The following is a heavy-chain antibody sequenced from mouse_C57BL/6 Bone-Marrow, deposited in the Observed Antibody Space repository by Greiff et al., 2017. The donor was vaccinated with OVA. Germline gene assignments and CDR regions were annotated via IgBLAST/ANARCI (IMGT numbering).Heavy chain of an antibody. CDR3: ARPYSNYQDAMDY. J-gene: IGHJ4*01. V-gene: IGHV5-17*01. D-gene: IGHD2-5*01. CDR1: GFTFSDYG. CDR2: ISSGSSTI. Sequence: EVQLQESGGGLVKPGGSLKLSCAASGFTFSDYGMHWVRQAPEKGLEWVAYISSGSSTIYYADTVKGRFTISRDKAKNTLFLQMTSLRSEDTAMYYGARPYSNYQDAMDYWGQGTSVTVSS.